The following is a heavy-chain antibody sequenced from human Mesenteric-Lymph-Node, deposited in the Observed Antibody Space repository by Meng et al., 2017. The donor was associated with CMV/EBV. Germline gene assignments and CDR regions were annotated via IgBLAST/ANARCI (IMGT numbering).Heavy chain of an antibody. V-gene: IGHV4-39*07. D-gene: IGHD2-2*01. J-gene: IGHJ5*02. Sequence: SETLSLTCTVSGGSISSSSYCWGWIRQPPGKGLEWIGSIYYGGSTYYNPSLKSRVTISVDTSKNQFSLKLSSVTAADTAVYYCARAAYCSSTSCRRGWFDPWGQGTLVTVSS. CDR3: ARAAYCSSTSCRRGWFDP. CDR2: IYYGGST. CDR1: GGSISSSSYC.